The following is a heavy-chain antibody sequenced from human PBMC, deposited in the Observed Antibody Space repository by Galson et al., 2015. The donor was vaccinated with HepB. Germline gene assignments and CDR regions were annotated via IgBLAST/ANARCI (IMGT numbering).Heavy chain of an antibody. CDR2: INPSGGST. CDR3: ARVAEGYSSSWYVEKKYYYGMDV. V-gene: IGHV1-46*03. D-gene: IGHD6-13*01. J-gene: IGHJ6*02. Sequence: SVKVSCKASGYTFTSYYMHWVRQAPGQGLEWMGIINPSGGSTSYAQKFQGRVTMTRDTSTSTVYMELSSLRSEDTAVYYCARVAEGYSSSWYVEKKYYYGMDVWGQGTTVTVSS. CDR1: GYTFTSYY.